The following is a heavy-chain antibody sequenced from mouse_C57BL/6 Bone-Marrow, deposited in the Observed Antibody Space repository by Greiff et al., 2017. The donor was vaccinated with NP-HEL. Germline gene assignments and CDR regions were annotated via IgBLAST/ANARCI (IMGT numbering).Heavy chain of an antibody. CDR3: ASALTGTEAMDY. CDR1: GFSLTSYG. V-gene: IGHV2-6*01. J-gene: IGHJ4*01. Sequence: VQRVESGPGLVAPSQSLSITCTVSGFSLTSYGVDWVRQSPGKGLEWLGVIWGVGSTNYNSALKSRLSISKDNSKSQVFLKMNSLQTDDTAMYYCASALTGTEAMDYWGQGTSVTVSS. CDR2: IWGVGST. D-gene: IGHD4-1*01.